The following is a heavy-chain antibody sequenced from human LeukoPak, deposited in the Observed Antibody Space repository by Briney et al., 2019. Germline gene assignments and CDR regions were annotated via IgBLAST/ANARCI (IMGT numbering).Heavy chain of an antibody. CDR1: GFTFSTSW. CDR3: ASGSFCTNGVCYKGFDY. CDR2: IKSDGSTT. J-gene: IGHJ4*02. Sequence: GGSLRLSCAASGFTFSTSWMHWVRQAPGKGLVWVSRIKSDGSTTTYADSVKGRFTISRDNAKNTLFLQMNSLRAEDSAVYYCASGSFCTNGVCYKGFDYWGQGTLVSVSS. V-gene: IGHV3-74*01. D-gene: IGHD2-8*01.